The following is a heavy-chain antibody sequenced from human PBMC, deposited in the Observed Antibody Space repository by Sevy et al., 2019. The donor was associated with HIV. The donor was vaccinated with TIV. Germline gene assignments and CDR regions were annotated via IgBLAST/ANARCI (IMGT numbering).Heavy chain of an antibody. CDR2: ISYDGSDK. V-gene: IGHV3-30-3*01. CDR1: GFAFTNYYA. J-gene: IGHJ6*02. Sequence: GGSLRLSCTASGFAFTNYYAMHWVRQAPGKGLEWVALISYDGSDKFYADSVKARFTITRDNFKNTLYLQMNGLTTEETAVNYCARPRANYVDHYFFYAMDVWGQGTTVTVSS. D-gene: IGHD4-17*01. CDR3: ARPRANYVDHYFFYAMDV.